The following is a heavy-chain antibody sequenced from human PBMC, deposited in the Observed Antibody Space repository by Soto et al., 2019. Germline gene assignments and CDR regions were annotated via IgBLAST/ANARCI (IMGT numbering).Heavy chain of an antibody. J-gene: IGHJ4*02. Sequence: GGSLRLSCAASGFTFSSYGMHWVRQAPGKGLEWVAVIWYDGSNKYYADSVKGRFTISRDNSKNTLYLQMNSLRAEDTAVYYCARDGRPPSAVAGPFDYWGQGTLVTVSS. CDR3: ARDGRPPSAVAGPFDY. D-gene: IGHD6-19*01. CDR1: GFTFSSYG. V-gene: IGHV3-33*01. CDR2: IWYDGSNK.